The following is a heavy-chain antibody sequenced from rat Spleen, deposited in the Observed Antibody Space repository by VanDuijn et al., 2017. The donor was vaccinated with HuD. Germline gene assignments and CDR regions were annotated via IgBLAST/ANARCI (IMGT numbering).Heavy chain of an antibody. Sequence: EVQLVESGGDLVQPGRSLKLSCAPSGFTFSDYAMAWVRQAPKKGLEWVATIIYDGSSTFYRDSVKGRFTISRDNAKSTLYLQMDSLRSEDTATYYCARHPRYITIAAISTYWYFDFWGPGTMVTVSS. J-gene: IGHJ1*01. CDR3: ARHPRYITIAAISTYWYFDF. V-gene: IGHV5-7*01. D-gene: IGHD1-2*01. CDR2: IIYDGSST. CDR1: GFTFSDYA.